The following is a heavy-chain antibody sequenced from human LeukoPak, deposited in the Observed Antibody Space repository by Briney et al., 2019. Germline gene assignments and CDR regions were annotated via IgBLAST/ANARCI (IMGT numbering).Heavy chain of an antibody. J-gene: IGHJ3*02. V-gene: IGHV3-21*01. CDR2: MSSSSKYI. CDR1: GFTFSSYS. D-gene: IGHD6-19*01. Sequence: GGSRRLSCAASGFTFSSYSMNWVRQAPGKGLEWVSSMSSSSKYIYYADSVKGRFTISRDNAKNSLFLQMNSLRAEDTAVYYCARGSISIAVAADAFDIWGQGTMVTVSS. CDR3: ARGSISIAVAADAFDI.